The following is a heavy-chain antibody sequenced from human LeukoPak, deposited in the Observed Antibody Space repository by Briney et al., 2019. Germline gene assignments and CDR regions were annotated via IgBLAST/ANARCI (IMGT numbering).Heavy chain of an antibody. CDR2: IYHSGST. CDR3: ARRRSHDAFDI. J-gene: IGHJ3*02. Sequence: SETLSLTCAVSGYSISSGYYWGWIRQPSGKGLEWIGSIYHSGSTYYNPSLKSRVTISVDTSKNQFSLKLSSVTAADTAVYYCARRRSHDAFDIWGQGTMVTVSS. V-gene: IGHV4-38-2*01. CDR1: GYSISSGYY.